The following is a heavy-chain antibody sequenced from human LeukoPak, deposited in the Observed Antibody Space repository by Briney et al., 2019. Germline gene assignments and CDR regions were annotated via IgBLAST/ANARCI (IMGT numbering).Heavy chain of an antibody. CDR3: TRVLTTDRGWYTFEF. CDR1: GFTFSDHH. D-gene: IGHD6-19*01. Sequence: GGSQRLSCEGSGFTFSDHHMDWVRQAPGMGLEWVGRGPARNKPNSCSTQYAASMRGRFTISRDDSRNSLYLHIDSLRTEDTAMYYCTRVLTTDRGWYTFEFWGQGVLVTVSS. CDR2: GPARNKPNSCST. V-gene: IGHV3-72*01. J-gene: IGHJ4*02.